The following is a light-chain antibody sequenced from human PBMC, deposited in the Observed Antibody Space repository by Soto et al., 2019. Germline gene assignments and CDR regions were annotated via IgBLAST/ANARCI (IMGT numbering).Light chain of an antibody. CDR1: SSNIGAGYD. V-gene: IGLV1-40*01. CDR3: QSYDSSLSGWV. Sequence: QSVLTQPPSVSGAPGQRVTISCTGSSSNIGAGYDVHWYQQLPGTAPKLLIYGNSNRPSGVPDRFSGSKSGTSASLAITGLQDEDEADYYCQSYDSSLSGWVFGGETKLTVL. CDR2: GNS. J-gene: IGLJ3*02.